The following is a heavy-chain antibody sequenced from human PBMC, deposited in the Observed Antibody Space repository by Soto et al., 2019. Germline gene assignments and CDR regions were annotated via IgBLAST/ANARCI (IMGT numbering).Heavy chain of an antibody. V-gene: IGHV1-18*01. J-gene: IGHJ4*02. CDR1: GYTFTSYG. CDR3: ARDSVGATSKLDSDY. D-gene: IGHD1-26*01. CDR2: ISAYNGNT. Sequence: GASVKVSCKASGYTFTSYGISWVRQAPGQGLEWMGWISAYNGNTNYAQKLQGRVTMTTDTSTSTAYMELRSLRSDDTAVYYCARDSVGATSKLDSDYWGQGTLVTVSS.